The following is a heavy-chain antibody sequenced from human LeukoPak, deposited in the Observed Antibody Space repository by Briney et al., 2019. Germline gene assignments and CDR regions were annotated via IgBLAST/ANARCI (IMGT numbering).Heavy chain of an antibody. J-gene: IGHJ4*02. CDR3: ARRRTEVLDY. CDR1: GGSISSYY. CDR2: IYYSGST. D-gene: IGHD3/OR15-3a*01. Sequence: SETLSLTCTVSGGSISSYYWSWIRQPPGKGLEWIGYIYYSGSTNYNPSLKSRVTISVDTSKNQFSLKLSSVTAADTAVYYCARRRTEVLDYWGQGTLATVSS. V-gene: IGHV4-59*08.